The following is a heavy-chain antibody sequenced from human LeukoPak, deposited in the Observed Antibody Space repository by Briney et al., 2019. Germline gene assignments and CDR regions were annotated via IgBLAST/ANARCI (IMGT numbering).Heavy chain of an antibody. CDR1: GGSISSYY. CDR3: ASRSSVTLLGAFDI. CDR2: IYYSGST. V-gene: IGHV4-59*01. J-gene: IGHJ3*02. D-gene: IGHD4-17*01. Sequence: SETLSLTCTVSGGSISSYYWSWIRQPPGKGLEWIGYIYYSGSTNYNPSLKSRVTISVDTSKNQFSLKLSSVTAADTAVYYCASRSSVTLLGAFDIWGQGTMVTVSS.